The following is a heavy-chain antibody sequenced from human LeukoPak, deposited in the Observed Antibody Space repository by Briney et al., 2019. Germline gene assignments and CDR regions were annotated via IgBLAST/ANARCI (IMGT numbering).Heavy chain of an antibody. CDR1: GYTFTGYY. V-gene: IGHV1-2*02. Sequence: PVASVKVSCKASGYTFTGYYMHWVRQAPGQGLEWMGWINPNSGGTNYAQKFQGRVTMTRDTSISTAYMELSRLRSDDTAVYYCASEVVVAATRFSWFDPWGQGTLVTVSS. CDR3: ASEVVVAATRFSWFDP. D-gene: IGHD2-15*01. J-gene: IGHJ5*02. CDR2: INPNSGGT.